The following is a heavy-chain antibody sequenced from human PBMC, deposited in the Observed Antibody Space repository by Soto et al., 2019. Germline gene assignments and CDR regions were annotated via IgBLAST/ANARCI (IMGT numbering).Heavy chain of an antibody. J-gene: IGHJ4*02. D-gene: IGHD6-13*01. Sequence: PSETLSLTCTVSGGSISSSSYYWGWIRQPPGKGLEWIGSIYYSGSTYYNPSLKSRVTISVDTSKNQFSLKLSSVTAADTAVYYCARHVRRAAAGTHFDYWGQGTLVTVSS. CDR2: IYYSGST. V-gene: IGHV4-39*01. CDR3: ARHVRRAAAGTHFDY. CDR1: GGSISSSSYY.